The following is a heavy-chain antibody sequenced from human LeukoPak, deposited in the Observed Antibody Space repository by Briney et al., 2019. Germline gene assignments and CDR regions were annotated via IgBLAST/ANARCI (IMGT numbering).Heavy chain of an antibody. CDR1: GFTFSSYG. J-gene: IGHJ6*02. CDR3: AKNSDMITFGGVIVDYYYYYGTDV. Sequence: GRSLRLSCAASGFTFSSYGMHWVRQAPGKGLEWVAVISYDGSNKYYADSVKGRFTISRDNSKNTLYLQTNSLRAEDTAVYYCAKNSDMITFGGVIVDYYYYYGTDVWGQGTTVTVSS. D-gene: IGHD3-16*02. CDR2: ISYDGSNK. V-gene: IGHV3-30*18.